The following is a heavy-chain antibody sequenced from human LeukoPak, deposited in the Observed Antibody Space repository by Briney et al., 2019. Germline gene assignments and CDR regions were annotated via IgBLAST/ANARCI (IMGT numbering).Heavy chain of an antibody. Sequence: PSETLSLTCTVSGGSISSGDYYWSWIRQPPGKGLEWIGYIYYSGSTYYNPSLKSRVTISVDTSKNQFSLKLSSVTAADTAVYYCARDDSSGYHGAFDIWGQGTMVTVSS. J-gene: IGHJ3*02. D-gene: IGHD3-22*01. CDR2: IYYSGST. CDR3: ARDDSSGYHGAFDI. CDR1: GGSISSGDYY. V-gene: IGHV4-30-4*08.